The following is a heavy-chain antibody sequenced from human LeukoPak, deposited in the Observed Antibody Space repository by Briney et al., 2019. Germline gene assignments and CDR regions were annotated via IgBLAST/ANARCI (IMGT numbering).Heavy chain of an antibody. D-gene: IGHD4-17*01. Sequence: SETLSLTCAVYGGSFSGYYWSWIRQPPGKGLEWIGEINRSGSTNYNPSLKSRVTISVDTSKNQFSLKLSSVTAADTAVYYCARASWGVTTWCYFDYWGQGTLVTVSS. CDR1: GGSFSGYY. CDR2: INRSGST. J-gene: IGHJ4*02. V-gene: IGHV4-34*01. CDR3: ARASWGVTTWCYFDY.